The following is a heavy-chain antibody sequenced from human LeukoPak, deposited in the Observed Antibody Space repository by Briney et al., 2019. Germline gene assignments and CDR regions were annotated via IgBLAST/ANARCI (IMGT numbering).Heavy chain of an antibody. Sequence: GGSLRLSCVVSGFFFDKYTMHWVRQAPGRGLEYVSGISINGRSTYYAGDVKGRFTISRDNSKNTLSLQLGSLRPDDTAVYFCARGDDYVGFDFWGQGALVTVSS. D-gene: IGHD4-17*01. CDR2: ISINGRST. J-gene: IGHJ4*02. CDR3: ARGDDYVGFDF. CDR1: GFFFDKYT. V-gene: IGHV3-64*02.